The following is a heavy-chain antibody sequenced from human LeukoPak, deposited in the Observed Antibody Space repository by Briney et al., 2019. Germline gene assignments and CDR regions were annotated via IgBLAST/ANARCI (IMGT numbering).Heavy chain of an antibody. CDR3: AKEAGSSGYLYYFDY. J-gene: IGHJ4*02. Sequence: GGSLSLACAASGFTFSSYAMSWVRQAPGKGLEWGSAISGSGGSTYYADSVTCRFTNSRDNSKNTLYLQMNSLRAEDTAVYYCAKEAGSSGYLYYFDYWGQGTLVTVSS. CDR1: GFTFSSYA. CDR2: ISGSGGST. D-gene: IGHD3-22*01. V-gene: IGHV3-23*01.